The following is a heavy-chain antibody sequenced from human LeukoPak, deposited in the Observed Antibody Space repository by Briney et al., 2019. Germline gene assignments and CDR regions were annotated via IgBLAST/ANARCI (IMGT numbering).Heavy chain of an antibody. Sequence: SVKVSCKASGYSFTGHYMHWVRQAPGQGLEWMGGIIPIFGTANYAQKFQGRVTITADESTSTAYMELSSLRSEDTAVYYCARGSGSYYGGYWGQGTLVTVSS. CDR1: GYSFTGHY. CDR2: IIPIFGTA. D-gene: IGHD1-26*01. J-gene: IGHJ4*02. CDR3: ARGSGSYYGGY. V-gene: IGHV1-69*13.